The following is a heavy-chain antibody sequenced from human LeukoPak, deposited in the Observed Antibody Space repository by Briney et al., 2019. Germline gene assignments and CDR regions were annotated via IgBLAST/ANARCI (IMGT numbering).Heavy chain of an antibody. V-gene: IGHV3-53*01. CDR1: GFTVSSNY. CDR3: AKAALVLRYFQH. Sequence: GGSLRLSCAASGFTVSSNYMNWVRQAPGKGLEWVSVIYSGGSTYYADSVKGRFTISRDNSKNTLYLQMNSLRAEDTAVYYCAKAALVLRYFQHWGQGTLVTVSS. J-gene: IGHJ1*01. D-gene: IGHD6-13*01. CDR2: IYSGGST.